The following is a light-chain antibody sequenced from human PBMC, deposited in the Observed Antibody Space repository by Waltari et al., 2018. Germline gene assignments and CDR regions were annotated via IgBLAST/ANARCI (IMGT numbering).Light chain of an antibody. Sequence: EIVMTQSPATLSLSPGDRATPSCRARQSVSSNLAWYQQKPGQAPRLLIYGASTRATGIPARFSGSGAGKEFTLTISSLQSEDFAVYYCQQYDKWPLTFGQGTKVEI. V-gene: IGKV3-15*01. CDR3: QQYDKWPLT. CDR1: QSVSSN. J-gene: IGKJ1*01. CDR2: GAS.